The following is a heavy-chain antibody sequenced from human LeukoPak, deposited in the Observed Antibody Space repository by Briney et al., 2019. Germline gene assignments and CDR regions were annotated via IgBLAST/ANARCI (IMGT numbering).Heavy chain of an antibody. CDR2: IYSVGIT. J-gene: IGHJ1*01. CDR3: ARISSEYSRSWYSEYFQH. Sequence: GGPLRLSCAAPGITVSSNYTSWVRKAPGKGLEWVSIIYSVGITYYADSVKGRFTISRDISKNTLYLRMNSLRAEGTPVYYCARISSEYSRSWYSEYFQHWGQGTLVTVSS. V-gene: IGHV3-53*01. CDR1: GITVSSNY. D-gene: IGHD6-13*01.